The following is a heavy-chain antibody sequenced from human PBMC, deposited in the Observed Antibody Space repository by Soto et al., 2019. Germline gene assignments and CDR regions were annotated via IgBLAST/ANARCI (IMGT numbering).Heavy chain of an antibody. J-gene: IGHJ6*01. CDR1: GFTVRDYA. CDR2: IRSKAYGGAT. V-gene: IGHV3-49*04. Sequence: LRLSGTASGFTVRDYAMSCVRQAPGKGLEWVVFIRSKAYGGATEDAESVKGSFTISRDNSKSNAYLQLNRLKNEDTAVYYCTSGACNYPRYYYYYGMDVWGQGTTVTVSS. CDR3: TSGACNYPRYYYYYGMDV. D-gene: IGHD4-4*01.